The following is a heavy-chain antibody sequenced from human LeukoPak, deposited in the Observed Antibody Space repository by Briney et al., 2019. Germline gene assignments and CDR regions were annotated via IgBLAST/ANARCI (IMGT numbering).Heavy chain of an antibody. CDR2: ISYDGSNK. J-gene: IGHJ4*02. CDR3: ARDLGTFRDCSSTSCYTFDY. CDR1: GFTFSTYA. V-gene: IGHV3-30-3*01. Sequence: GGSLRLSCAASGFTFSTYAMHWVRQAPGKGLEWVAVISYDGSNKYYADSVKGRFTISRDNAKNLLYLQMSSLRAEDTAVYYCARDLGTFRDCSSTSCYTFDYWGQGTLVTVSS. D-gene: IGHD2-2*01.